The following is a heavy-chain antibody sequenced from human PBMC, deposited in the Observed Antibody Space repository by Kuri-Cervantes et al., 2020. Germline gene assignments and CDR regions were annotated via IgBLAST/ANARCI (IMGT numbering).Heavy chain of an antibody. Sequence: GGSLRLSCAASGFTFSSYAMSWVRQAPGKGLEWVSTITGSGDSTYHADSVKGRFTISRDNSKNTLYLQMNSLRAEDTAVYYCAKDYCSHGACYYTTYEFDPWGQGTLVTVSS. CDR1: GFTFSSYA. V-gene: IGHV3-23*01. D-gene: IGHD3-3*01. CDR2: ITGSGDST. CDR3: AKDYCSHGACYYTTYEFDP. J-gene: IGHJ5*02.